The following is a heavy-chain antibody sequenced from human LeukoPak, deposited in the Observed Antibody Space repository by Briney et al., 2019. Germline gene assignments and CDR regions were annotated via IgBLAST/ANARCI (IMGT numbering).Heavy chain of an antibody. CDR1: GGSISSSSYY. J-gene: IGHJ3*02. V-gene: IGHV4-39*01. D-gene: IGHD4-11*01. CDR3: ARHDAVTTFAFDI. Sequence: SETLSLTCTVSGGSISSSSYYWGWIRQPPGKGLEWIGSIYYSGSTYYNPSLKSRVTISVDTSKNQFSLKLSSVTAADTAVCYCARHDAVTTFAFDIWGQGTMVTVSS. CDR2: IYYSGST.